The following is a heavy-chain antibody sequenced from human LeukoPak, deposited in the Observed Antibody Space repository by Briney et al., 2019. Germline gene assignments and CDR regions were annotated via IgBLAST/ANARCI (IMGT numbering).Heavy chain of an antibody. CDR1: GGTFSSCA. CDR2: IIPIFGTA. J-gene: IGHJ4*02. V-gene: IGHV1-69*13. D-gene: IGHD6-19*01. Sequence: ASVKVSCKASGGTFSSCAISWVRQAPGQGLEWMGGIIPIFGTANYAQKFQGRVTITADESTSTAYMELSRLRSDDTAVYYCARALPYSSGWYDQYYFDYWGQGTLVTVSS. CDR3: ARALPYSSGWYDQYYFDY.